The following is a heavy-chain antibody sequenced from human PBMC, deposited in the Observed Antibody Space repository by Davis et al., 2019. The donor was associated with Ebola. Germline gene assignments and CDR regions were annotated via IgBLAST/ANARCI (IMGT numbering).Heavy chain of an antibody. CDR1: GFTFSSYG. D-gene: IGHD1-7*01. Sequence: GGSLRLSCAASGFTFSSYGLHWVRQAPGKGLEWVAVISYDGSNKDYADSVKGRFTISRDNSKDSAYLQLTSLSVEDTAVYYCATRFSNSDGALDIWGRGTLVTVSS. CDR3: ATRFSNSDGALDI. J-gene: IGHJ3*02. CDR2: ISYDGSNK. V-gene: IGHV3-30*03.